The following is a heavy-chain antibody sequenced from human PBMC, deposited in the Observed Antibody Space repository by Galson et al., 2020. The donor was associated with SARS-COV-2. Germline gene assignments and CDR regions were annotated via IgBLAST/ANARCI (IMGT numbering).Heavy chain of an antibody. CDR1: GFTFSSYE. J-gene: IGHJ6*02. CDR2: ISRSGSTI. V-gene: IGHV3-48*03. CDR3: ASFAVGAQYYYYCGMDV. D-gene: IGHD1-26*01. Sequence: GGSLRLSCAASGFTFSSYEMNWVRQAPGKGLEWVSYISRSGSTIYYADSVKGRFTISRDTAKNSLYLQMICLRAEDTAVYYCASFAVGAQYYYYCGMDVWGQGTTVTVSS.